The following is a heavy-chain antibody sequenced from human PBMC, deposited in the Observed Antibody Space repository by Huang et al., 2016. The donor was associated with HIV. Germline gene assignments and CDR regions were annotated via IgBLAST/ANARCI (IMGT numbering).Heavy chain of an antibody. J-gene: IGHJ1*01. V-gene: IGHV3-30*03. CDR1: GFIFSNYG. Sequence: QVQLVESGGGVVQPGRSLRLSCAASGFIFSNYGMHWVRQAPGKGREWVALISYDGSNKYYTDSVKGQFSISRDNSKNTRYLQMNSLRAEDTAVYYCALKGDSSGWEYFRHWGQGTLVTVSS. D-gene: IGHD6-19*01. CDR2: ISYDGSNK. CDR3: ALKGDSSGWEYFRH.